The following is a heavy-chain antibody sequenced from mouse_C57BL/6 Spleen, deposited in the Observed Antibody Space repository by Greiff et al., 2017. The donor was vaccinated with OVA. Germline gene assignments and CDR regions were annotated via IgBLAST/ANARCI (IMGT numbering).Heavy chain of an antibody. CDR1: GYTFTSYW. CDR3: ARHYGYDLDY. CDR2: IHPNSGST. Sequence: QVQLQQPGAELVKPGASVKLSCKASGYTFTSYWMHWVKQRPGQGLEWIGMIHPNSGSTNYNEKFKSKATLTVDKSSSTAYMQLSSLTSDDSAVYYCARHYGYDLDYWGQGTTLTVSS. J-gene: IGHJ2*01. V-gene: IGHV1-64*01. D-gene: IGHD2-2*01.